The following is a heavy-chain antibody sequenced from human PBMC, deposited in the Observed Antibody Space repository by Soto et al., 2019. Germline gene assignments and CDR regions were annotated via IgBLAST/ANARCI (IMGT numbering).Heavy chain of an antibody. CDR2: IYYSGST. D-gene: IGHD3-10*01. CDR3: AREIIYNRYYYGMDV. CDR1: GGSLSSYY. Sequence: SETLSLTCTVSGGSLSSYYWSWIRQPPGKGLEWIGYIYYSGSTNYNPSLKSRVTLSVDTSKTQFSLKLSSATAADTAVYYCAREIIYNRYYYGMDVWGQGTTVTVSS. V-gene: IGHV4-59*01. J-gene: IGHJ6*02.